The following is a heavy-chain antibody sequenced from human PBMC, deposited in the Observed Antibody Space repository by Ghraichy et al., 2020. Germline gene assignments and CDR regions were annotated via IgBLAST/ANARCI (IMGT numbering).Heavy chain of an antibody. Sequence: GGSLRLSCAASGFTFNSYAMSWVRQAPGKGLEWVSAISGSGDGTKYADSVKGRFTISRDISRNTLDLQMNSLRVEDTAIYYCAKGSHSGNDYWYYFDYWGQGTLVTVSS. V-gene: IGHV3-23*01. CDR1: GFTFNSYA. CDR3: AKGSHSGNDYWYYFDY. D-gene: IGHD5-12*01. J-gene: IGHJ4*02. CDR2: ISGSGDGT.